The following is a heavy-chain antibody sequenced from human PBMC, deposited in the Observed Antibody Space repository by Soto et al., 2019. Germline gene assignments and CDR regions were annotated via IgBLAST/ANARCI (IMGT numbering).Heavy chain of an antibody. CDR1: GGSISSGGYY. D-gene: IGHD3-22*01. CDR3: ARASYYYDSSGLDY. CDR2: IYYSGST. Sequence: SESLSLTGTFSGGSISSGGYYWSWIRQHQGKGLEWIGYIYYSGSTYYNPSLKSRVTIFVDTSKNQFSLKLSSVTAADTVVYYFARASYYYDSSGLDYWGQGTLVTVSS. J-gene: IGHJ4*02. V-gene: IGHV4-31*03.